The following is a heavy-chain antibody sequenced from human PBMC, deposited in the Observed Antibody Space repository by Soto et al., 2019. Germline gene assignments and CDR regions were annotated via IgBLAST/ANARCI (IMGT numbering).Heavy chain of an antibody. J-gene: IGHJ4*02. CDR2: ISYDGSHA. Sequence: QVQLVDSGGGVVQPGRSLRLSCAASGFTFTTYGMHWVRRAPGKGLEWVAVISYDGSHAYYADSVKGRFTISSDNSKNTLYLQINSLRAEDTAVYYCAKERTYSVASGFDYWGRGTLVTVSS. D-gene: IGHD1-26*01. CDR3: AKERTYSVASGFDY. V-gene: IGHV3-30*18. CDR1: GFTFTTYG.